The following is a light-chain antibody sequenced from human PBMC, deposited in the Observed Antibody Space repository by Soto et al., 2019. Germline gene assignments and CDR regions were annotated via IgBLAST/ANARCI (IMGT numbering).Light chain of an antibody. Sequence: QSALTQPASVSGSPGQSIAISCTGSSSDVGAYDYVSWYQQHPDKAPRLIMYEVSYRPSGVSNRFSGSKSVNTATLTISGLQAEDEGYYYCSSHTTSDTRVFGTGTKLTVL. CDR2: EVS. CDR3: SSHTTSDTRV. J-gene: IGLJ1*01. V-gene: IGLV2-14*03. CDR1: SSDVGAYDY.